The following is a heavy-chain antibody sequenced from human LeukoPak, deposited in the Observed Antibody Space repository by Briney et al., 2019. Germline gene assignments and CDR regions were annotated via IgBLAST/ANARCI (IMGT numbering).Heavy chain of an antibody. CDR1: GVSISSRYHY. J-gene: IGHJ6*03. Sequence: SETLSLTCTVSGVSISSRYHYWTWIQQPAGKGLEWIGRIYSSGSTNYNPSLQSRVAISLDTSENQFSPMLTSVTAADTAVYYCARDGGWDYYYYYMDVWGKGTTVTVSS. CDR3: ARDGGWDYYYYYMDV. V-gene: IGHV4-61*02. CDR2: IYSSGST. D-gene: IGHD3-16*01.